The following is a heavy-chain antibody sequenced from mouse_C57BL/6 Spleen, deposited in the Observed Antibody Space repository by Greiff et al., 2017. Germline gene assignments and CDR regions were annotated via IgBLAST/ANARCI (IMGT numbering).Heavy chain of an antibody. CDR3: ARNGDSNYVLFAY. Sequence: QVHVKQSGPGLVQPSQSLSITCTVSGFSLTSYGVHWVRQSPGKGLEWLGVIWSGGSTDYNAAFISRLSISKDNSKSQVFFKMNSLQADDTAIYYCARNGDSNYVLFAYWGQGTLVTVSA. CDR2: IWSGGST. V-gene: IGHV2-2*01. D-gene: IGHD2-5*01. CDR1: GFSLTSYG. J-gene: IGHJ3*01.